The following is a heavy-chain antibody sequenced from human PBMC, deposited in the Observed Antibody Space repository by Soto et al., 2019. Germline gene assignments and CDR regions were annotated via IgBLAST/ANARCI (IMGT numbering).Heavy chain of an antibody. V-gene: IGHV3-30-3*01. D-gene: IGHD2-21*02. CDR1: GFTFSSYA. CDR2: IPYDGSNK. CDR3: AREEAYCGGDCYSYFDY. J-gene: IGHJ4*02. Sequence: QVQLVESGGGVVQPGRSLRLSCAASGFTFSSYAMHWVRQAPGKGLEWVAVIPYDGSNKYYADSVKGRFTISRDNSKNTLYLQMNSLRAEDTAVYYCAREEAYCGGDCYSYFDYWGQGTLVTVSS.